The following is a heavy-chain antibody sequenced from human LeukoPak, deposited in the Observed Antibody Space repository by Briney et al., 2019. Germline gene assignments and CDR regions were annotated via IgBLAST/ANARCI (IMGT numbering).Heavy chain of an antibody. CDR1: GGSFSGYY. Sequence: PSETLSLTCAVYGGSFSGYYWSWIGQPPGKGLEWIGEINHSGSTNYNPSLKSRVTISVDTSKNQFSLKLSSVTAADTAVYYCARGGIGWFDPWGQGTLVTVSS. V-gene: IGHV4-34*01. J-gene: IGHJ5*02. CDR2: INHSGST. CDR3: ARGGIGWFDP.